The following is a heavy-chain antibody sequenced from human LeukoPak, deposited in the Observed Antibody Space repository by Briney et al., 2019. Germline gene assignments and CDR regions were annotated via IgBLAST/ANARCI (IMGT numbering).Heavy chain of an antibody. J-gene: IGHJ4*02. CDR2: ISAYNGNT. V-gene: IGHV1-18*01. CDR1: GYTFTSYG. D-gene: IGHD4-17*01. CDR3: ARGGRRDYGELFDY. Sequence: GESLKISCKGSGYTFTSYGISWVRQAPGQGLEWMGWISAYNGNTNYAQKLQGRVTMTTDTSTSTAYMELRSLRSDDTAVYYCARGGRRDYGELFDYWGQGTLVTVSS.